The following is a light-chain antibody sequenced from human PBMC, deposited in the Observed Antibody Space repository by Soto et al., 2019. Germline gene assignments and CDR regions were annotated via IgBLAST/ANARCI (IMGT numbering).Light chain of an antibody. CDR1: RSDVGGHDY. Sequence: ALTQPASVSGSPGPAITISCTGTRSDVGGHDYVSWYQQHPGKAPKLIIYEVRNRPSGVSNRFSGSRSGNTASLTISGLQAEDEADYYCSSYSSTTLVFGTGTKVTVL. J-gene: IGLJ1*01. CDR3: SSYSSTTLV. V-gene: IGLV2-14*01. CDR2: EVR.